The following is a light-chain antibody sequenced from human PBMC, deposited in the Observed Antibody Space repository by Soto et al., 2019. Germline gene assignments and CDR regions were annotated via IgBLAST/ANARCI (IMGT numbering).Light chain of an antibody. V-gene: IGLV2-18*02. CDR2: DVS. CDR1: SSDVGSYNG. Sequence: QSALTQPPSVSGSPGQSVTISCTGTSSDVGSYNGCSWYQQPPGTAPKLMIYDVSNRPSGVPDRFSGSKSGNTASLTISGLQAEDEADYYCSSYTGSSTYVFGTGTQLTVL. J-gene: IGLJ1*01. CDR3: SSYTGSSTYV.